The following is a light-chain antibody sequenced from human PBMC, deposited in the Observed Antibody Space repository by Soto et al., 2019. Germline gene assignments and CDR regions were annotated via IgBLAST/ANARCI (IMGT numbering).Light chain of an antibody. J-gene: IGLJ2*01. CDR1: SSDVGTYNY. Sequence: QSALTQPASVSGSPGQSITISCTGTSSDVGTYNYVSWYQHHPCKAPKLMIYDVSNRPSGVSNRFSGSKSGNTASLTISGLQAEDEADYYCSSYTSSSTLLFGGGTKVTVL. CDR2: DVS. V-gene: IGLV2-14*03. CDR3: SSYTSSSTLL.